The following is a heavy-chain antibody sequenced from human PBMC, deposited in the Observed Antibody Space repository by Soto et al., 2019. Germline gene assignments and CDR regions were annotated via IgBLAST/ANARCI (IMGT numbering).Heavy chain of an antibody. Sequence: QVQMVQSGAEVKKPGASVKVSCRASGYSCTSYDVNWVRQATGQGLEWMGWMNPNSGNTAFAEKFQGRVTMTRDTPISTAYMELSGLTSEDTAVYYCARYPYTSYCSDGSGSYDAFDIWGQGTVVTVSS. CDR1: GYSCTSYD. CDR2: MNPNSGNT. CDR3: ARYPYTSYCSDGSGSYDAFDI. D-gene: IGHD3-3*01. V-gene: IGHV1-8*01. J-gene: IGHJ3*02.